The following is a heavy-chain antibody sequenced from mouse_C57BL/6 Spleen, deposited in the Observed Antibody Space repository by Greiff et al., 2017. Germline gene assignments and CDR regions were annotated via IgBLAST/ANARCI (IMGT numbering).Heavy chain of an antibody. CDR3: ARGDYYGSSYGY. CDR1: GFTFTDYY. CDR2: IRNKANGYTT. J-gene: IGHJ3*01. Sequence: EVQLVESGGGLVQPGGSLSLSCAASGFTFTDYYMSWVRQPPGKALEWLGFIRNKANGYTTEYSASVKGRFTISRDNSQSILYLQMNALRAEDSATYYCARGDYYGSSYGYWGQGTLVTVAA. D-gene: IGHD1-1*01. V-gene: IGHV7-3*01.